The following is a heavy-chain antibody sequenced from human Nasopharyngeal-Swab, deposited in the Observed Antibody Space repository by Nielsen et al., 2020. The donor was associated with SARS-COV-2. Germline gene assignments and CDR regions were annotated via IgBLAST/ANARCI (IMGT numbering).Heavy chain of an antibody. V-gene: IGHV3-7*01. J-gene: IGHJ6*02. D-gene: IGHD3-22*01. Sequence: GESLKISCAASGFTFSNAWMSWVRQAPGKGLEWVANIKQDGSEKYYVDSVKGRFTISRDNAKNSLYLQMNSLRAEDTAVYYCARDQYYDSSGYYYYGMDVWGQGTTVTVSS. CDR1: GFTFSNAW. CDR3: ARDQYYDSSGYYYYGMDV. CDR2: IKQDGSEK.